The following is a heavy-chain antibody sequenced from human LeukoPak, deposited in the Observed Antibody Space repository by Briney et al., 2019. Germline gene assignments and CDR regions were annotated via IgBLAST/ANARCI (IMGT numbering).Heavy chain of an antibody. V-gene: IGHV5-51*01. D-gene: IGHD6-19*01. CDR2: IYPGDSDT. Sequence: GESLKISCKGSGHSFTNYWIGWVRQMPGKGLEWMGIIYPGDSDTRYSPSFQGQVTISADKSISTAYLQWSSLKATDTAMYYCARLAVAGTGSIDYWGQGTLVTVSS. CDR3: ARLAVAGTGSIDY. J-gene: IGHJ4*02. CDR1: GHSFTNYW.